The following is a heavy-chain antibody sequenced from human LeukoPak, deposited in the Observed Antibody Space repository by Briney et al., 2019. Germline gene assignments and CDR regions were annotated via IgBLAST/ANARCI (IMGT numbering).Heavy chain of an antibody. CDR2: TYYSGST. CDR3: ARGLYYYGSGSFFGI. V-gene: IGHV4-59*12. CDR1: GGSISSYY. Sequence: SETLSLTCTVSGGSISSYYWSWIRQPPGKGLEWIGYTYYSGSTNYNPSLKSRVTISVDTSKNQFSLKLSSVTAADTAVYYCARGLYYYGSGSFFGIWGQGTMVTVSS. J-gene: IGHJ3*02. D-gene: IGHD3-10*01.